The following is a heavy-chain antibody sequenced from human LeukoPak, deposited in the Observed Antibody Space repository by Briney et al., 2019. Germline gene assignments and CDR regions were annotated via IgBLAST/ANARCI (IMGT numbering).Heavy chain of an antibody. CDR2: ISYDGSNK. J-gene: IGHJ4*02. CDR1: GFTFSSYA. Sequence: PGRSLRLSCAASGFTFSSYAMHWVRRAPGKGLEWVAVISYDGSNKYYADSVKGRFTISRDNSKNTLYLQMNSLRAGDTAVYYCARDEGGTTLDYWGQGTLVTVSS. D-gene: IGHD1-1*01. V-gene: IGHV3-30*04. CDR3: ARDEGGTTLDY.